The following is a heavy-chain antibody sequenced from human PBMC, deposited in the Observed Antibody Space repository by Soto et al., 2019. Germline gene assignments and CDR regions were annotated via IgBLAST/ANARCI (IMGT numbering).Heavy chain of an antibody. CDR1: GFTFSSYA. J-gene: IGHJ6*02. CDR2: ISYDGSNK. D-gene: IGHD1-26*01. V-gene: IGHV3-30*04. Sequence: HPGGSLRLSCAASGFTFSSYAMHWVRQAPGKGLEGVAVISYDGSNKYYADSVKGRFTISRDNSKNTLYLQMNSLRAEDTAVYYCAKDSGLGPIKRGVPYYYYGMDVWGQGTTVTVSS. CDR3: AKDSGLGPIKRGVPYYYYGMDV.